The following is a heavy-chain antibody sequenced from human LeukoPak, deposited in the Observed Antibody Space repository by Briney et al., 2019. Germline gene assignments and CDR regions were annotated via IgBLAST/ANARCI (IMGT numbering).Heavy chain of an antibody. D-gene: IGHD3-16*01. V-gene: IGHV4-59*01. Sequence: PSETLSLTCTVPSGSISSYYWSWIRQSPGKGLEWVGFIYYSGNTNYNPSLKSRVTLSIDTSKNQFSLKLSSVTAADTAVYYCARVKLSYANDLSTFDIWGQGTMVTVSS. J-gene: IGHJ3*02. CDR1: SGSISSYY. CDR2: IYYSGNT. CDR3: ARVKLSYANDLSTFDI.